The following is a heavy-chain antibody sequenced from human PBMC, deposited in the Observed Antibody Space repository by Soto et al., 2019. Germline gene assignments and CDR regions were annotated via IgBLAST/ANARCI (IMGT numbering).Heavy chain of an antibody. V-gene: IGHV4-34*01. J-gene: IGHJ6*03. CDR1: GGSFSGYY. CDR2: INHSGST. Sequence: SETLSLTCAVYGGSFSGYYWSWIRQPPGKGLEWIGEINHSGSTNYNPSLKSRVTISVDTSKNQFSLKLSSVTAADTAVYYCARVAKGYYYYYYYMDVWGKGTTVTVSS. CDR3: ARVAKGYYYYYYYMDV.